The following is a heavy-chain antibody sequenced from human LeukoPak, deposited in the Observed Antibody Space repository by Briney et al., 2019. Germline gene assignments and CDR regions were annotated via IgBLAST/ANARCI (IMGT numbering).Heavy chain of an antibody. CDR3: ARAITIFGVVTRVSWLDP. Sequence: ASVKVSCKASGYTFTGYYMHWVRQAPGQGLEWMGWINPNSGGTNYAQKFQGRVTMTRDTSISTAYMELSRLRSDDTAVYYCARAITIFGVVTRVSWLDPWGQGTLVTVSS. D-gene: IGHD3-3*01. CDR1: GYTFTGYY. CDR2: INPNSGGT. J-gene: IGHJ5*02. V-gene: IGHV1-2*02.